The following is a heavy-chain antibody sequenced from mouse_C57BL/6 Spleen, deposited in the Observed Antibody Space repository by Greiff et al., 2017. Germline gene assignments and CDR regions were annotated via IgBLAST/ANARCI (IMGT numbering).Heavy chain of an antibody. V-gene: IGHV1-52*01. CDR2: IDPSDSET. Sequence: QVQLQQPGAELVRPGSSVKLSCKASGYTFTSYWMHWVKQRPIQGLEWIGNIDPSDSETPYNQQFKDKATLTVDKSSSTAYMQLSSLTSEDSAVYYCARTGKCYYGCFDVWGTGTTVTVSS. CDR1: GYTFTSYW. J-gene: IGHJ1*03. CDR3: ARTGKCYYGCFDV. D-gene: IGHD1-3*01.